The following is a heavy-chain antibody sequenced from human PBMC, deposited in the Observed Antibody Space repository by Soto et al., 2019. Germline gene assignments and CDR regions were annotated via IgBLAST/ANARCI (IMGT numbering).Heavy chain of an antibody. CDR3: ARRVGPTPPNYFDY. D-gene: IGHD1-26*01. J-gene: IGHJ4*02. V-gene: IGHV2-26*01. CDR2: IFSTDDK. CDR1: GFSLSNARMG. Sequence: QVTLKESGPVLVKPTETLTLTCTVSGFSLSNARMGVSWIRQPPGTALEWLAHIFSTDDKSSSTSLKSRLTISKDTSKRQVVLTMTNMDPVDTATYYCARRVGPTPPNYFDYWGQGTLVTVSS.